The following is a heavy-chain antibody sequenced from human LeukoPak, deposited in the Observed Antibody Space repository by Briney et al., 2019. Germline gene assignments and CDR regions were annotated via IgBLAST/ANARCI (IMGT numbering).Heavy chain of an antibody. D-gene: IGHD3-3*01. CDR1: GYTVTSYG. J-gene: IGHJ4*02. CDR3: AREVVPDYDFWSGYYTPQHFDY. CDR2: ISAYNGNT. V-gene: IGHV1-18*01. Sequence: GASVKVSCKASGYTVTSYGISWVRQAPGQGLEWMGWISAYNGNTNYAQKLQGRVTMTTDTSTSTAYMELRSLRSDDTAVYYCAREVVPDYDFWSGYYTPQHFDYWGQGTLVTVSS.